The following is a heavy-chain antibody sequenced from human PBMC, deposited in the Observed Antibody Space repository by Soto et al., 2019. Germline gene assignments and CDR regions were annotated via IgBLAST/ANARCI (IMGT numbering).Heavy chain of an antibody. V-gene: IGHV1-3*01. CDR3: ARVIPGVEAWFDT. Sequence: ASVKVSCKASGYTFTSYAMHWVRQAPGQRLEWMGWINAGNGNTKYSQKFQGRVTITRDTSASTAYMELSSLRSEDTAVYYCARVIPGVEAWFDTWGQGTLVTVSS. J-gene: IGHJ5*02. CDR1: GYTFTSYA. CDR2: INAGNGNT. D-gene: IGHD2-2*01.